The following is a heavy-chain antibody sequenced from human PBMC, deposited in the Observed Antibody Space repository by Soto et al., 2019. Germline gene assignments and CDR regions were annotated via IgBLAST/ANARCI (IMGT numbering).Heavy chain of an antibody. CDR2: IWYDGSNK. CDR3: AREGLSGGYDYEYYYYYGMDV. Sequence: HPGGSLRLSCAASGFTFSSYGMHWVRQAPGKGLEWVAVIWYDGSNKYYADSVKGRFTISRDNSKNTLYLQMNSLRAEDTAVYYCAREGLSGGYDYEYYYYYGMDVWGQGTTVTVSS. D-gene: IGHD5-12*01. CDR1: GFTFSSYG. V-gene: IGHV3-33*01. J-gene: IGHJ6*02.